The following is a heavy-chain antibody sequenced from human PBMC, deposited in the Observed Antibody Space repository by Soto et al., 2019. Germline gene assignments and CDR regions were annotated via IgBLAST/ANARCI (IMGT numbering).Heavy chain of an antibody. CDR2: IYHSGIT. Sequence: SETLSLTCTVSSGSISSNWWSWVRQPPGKGLEWIGEIYHSGITNYNPSLNSRVTISVDKSKNHFSLDLSSVTAADTAVYYCSSQTYSYAWHHWGQGTQVTVSS. CDR3: SSQTYSYAWHH. D-gene: IGHD5-18*01. V-gene: IGHV4-4*02. J-gene: IGHJ5*02. CDR1: SGSISSNW.